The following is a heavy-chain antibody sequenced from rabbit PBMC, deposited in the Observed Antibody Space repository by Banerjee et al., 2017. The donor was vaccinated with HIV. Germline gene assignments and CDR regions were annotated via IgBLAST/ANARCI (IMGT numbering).Heavy chain of an antibody. CDR2: TYPEYGTT. CDR3: ARVTGYASTSGYPTRLDL. D-gene: IGHD1-1*01. V-gene: IGHV1S43*01. Sequence: QQQLEESGGGLVKPGGTLTLTCKASGIDFSSYYYMCWVRQAPGKGLEWIAYTYPEYGTTDYASWVNGRFTISLDNAQNTVFLRMTSLTAADTATYFCARVTGYASTSGYPTRLDLWGQGTLVTVS. J-gene: IGHJ3*01. CDR1: GIDFSSYYY.